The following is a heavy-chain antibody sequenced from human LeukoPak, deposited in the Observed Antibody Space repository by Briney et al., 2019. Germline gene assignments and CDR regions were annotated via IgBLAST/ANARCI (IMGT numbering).Heavy chain of an antibody. D-gene: IGHD5-24*01. Sequence: SETLSLTCAVSGDSISSDDYSWSWIRQPPGKGLEWIGYMSYSGSTYYNPSLKSRITISVDTSKNQFSLKLTSVTAADTAVYYCAKMSTAEVCFDYWGQGTLVTVSS. CDR2: MSYSGST. V-gene: IGHV4-30-4*07. J-gene: IGHJ4*02. CDR1: GDSISSDDYS. CDR3: AKMSTAEVCFDY.